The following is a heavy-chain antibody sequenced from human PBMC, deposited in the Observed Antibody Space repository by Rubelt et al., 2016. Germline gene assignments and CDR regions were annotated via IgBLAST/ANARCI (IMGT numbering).Heavy chain of an antibody. Sequence: QVQLVQSGAEVKKPGASVKVSCKASGYTFTSYYMHWVRQAPGQGLEWMGIINPSGGSTSYAQKFQGRVTMTTDTSTSTADMELRSLRSDDTAVYYCARERDDYGDYWGQGTLVTVSS. CDR2: INPSGGST. CDR3: ARERDDYGDY. V-gene: IGHV1-46*01. D-gene: IGHD5-24*01. CDR1: GYTFTSYY. J-gene: IGHJ4*02.